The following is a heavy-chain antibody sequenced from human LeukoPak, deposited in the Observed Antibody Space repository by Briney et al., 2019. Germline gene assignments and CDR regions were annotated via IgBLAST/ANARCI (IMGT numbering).Heavy chain of an antibody. Sequence: PSETLSLTCTVSGGSISDYYWTWIRQPPGKGLEWIGYIYYSGSTNYNPSLKSRVTISVDTSKNQFSLKLSSVTAADTAVYYCAREAYSSSWYGGWFDPWGQGTLVTVSS. J-gene: IGHJ5*02. CDR3: AREAYSSSWYGGWFDP. D-gene: IGHD6-13*01. V-gene: IGHV4-59*01. CDR1: GGSISDYY. CDR2: IYYSGST.